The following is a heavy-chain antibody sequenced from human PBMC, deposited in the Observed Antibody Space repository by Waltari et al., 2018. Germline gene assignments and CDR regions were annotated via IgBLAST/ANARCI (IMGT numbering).Heavy chain of an antibody. CDR3: AKDHGGNSRYFDY. V-gene: IGHV3-43*01. CDR2: ISWDGGST. CDR1: GFTFDDYT. D-gene: IGHD2-21*02. J-gene: IGHJ4*02. Sequence: EVQLVESGGVVVQPGGSLRLSCAASGFTFDDYTLHWVRQAPGKGLEWVSLISWDGGSTYYADSVKGRFTISRDNSKNSLYLQMNSLRTEDTALYYCAKDHGGNSRYFDYWGQGTLVTVSS.